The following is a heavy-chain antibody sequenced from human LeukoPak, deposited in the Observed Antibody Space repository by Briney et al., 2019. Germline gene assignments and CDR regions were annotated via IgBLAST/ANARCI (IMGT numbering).Heavy chain of an antibody. V-gene: IGHV4-39*07. J-gene: IGHJ4*02. CDR2: IYYSGST. CDR1: GGSISSSSYY. Sequence: SETLSLTCTVSGGSISSSSYYWGWIRQPPGKGLEWIGSIYYSGSTYYNPSLKSRVTISVDTSKNQFSLKLSPVTAADTAVYYCARGYSYGSKPLDYWGQGTLVTVSS. D-gene: IGHD5-18*01. CDR3: ARGYSYGSKPLDY.